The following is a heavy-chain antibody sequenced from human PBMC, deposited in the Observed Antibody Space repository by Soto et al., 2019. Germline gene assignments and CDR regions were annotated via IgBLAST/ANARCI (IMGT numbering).Heavy chain of an antibody. CDR3: AESRSGYGNWFDP. Sequence: PSETLSLTCSVSGGSISSSNYYWGWIRQPPGKGLEWIGNIYYSGTTYYNPSLKGRVIISVDTSNNQFSLKLSSVTAADTAVYYCAESRSGYGNWFDPWGQGTLVTVSS. CDR2: IYYSGTT. CDR1: GGSISSSNYY. D-gene: IGHD6-25*01. J-gene: IGHJ5*02. V-gene: IGHV4-39*01.